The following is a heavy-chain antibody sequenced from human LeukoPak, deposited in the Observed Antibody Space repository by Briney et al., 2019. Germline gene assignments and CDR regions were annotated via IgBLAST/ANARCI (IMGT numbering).Heavy chain of an antibody. CDR1: GGTFSSYG. D-gene: IGHD1-7*01. Sequence: SVKVSCKASGGTFSSYGISWVRQAPGQGLEWMGGIIPILGTANYAQNFQGRVTITSDESTRTVYMELSSLGSEDTAVYYCARDLAPATEWNYADAFDIWGQGTMVTVSS. J-gene: IGHJ3*02. CDR2: IIPILGTA. V-gene: IGHV1-69*13. CDR3: ARDLAPATEWNYADAFDI.